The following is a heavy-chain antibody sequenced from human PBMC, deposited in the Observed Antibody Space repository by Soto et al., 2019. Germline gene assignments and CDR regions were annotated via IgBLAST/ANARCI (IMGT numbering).Heavy chain of an antibody. CDR3: ARGVSGIFDY. D-gene: IGHD2-21*01. J-gene: IGHJ4*02. CDR2: INHSGST. Sequence: SETLSLTCAVYGGSFSGYYWSWIRQPPGKGLEWIGEINHSGSTNYNPSLKSRVTISVDTSKNQFSLKLSSVTAADTAVYYCARGVSGIFDYWGQGTLVTVSS. V-gene: IGHV4-34*01. CDR1: GGSFSGYY.